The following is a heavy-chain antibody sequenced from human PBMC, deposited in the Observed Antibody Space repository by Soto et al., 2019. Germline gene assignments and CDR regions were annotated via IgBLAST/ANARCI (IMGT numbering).Heavy chain of an antibody. J-gene: IGHJ4*02. V-gene: IGHV3-11*01. Sequence: GGSLRLSCAASGFTFSDYYMSWIRQAPGKGLEWVSYISSSGSTIYYADSEKGRFTISRDNAKNSLYLQMNSLRAEDTAVYYCARESRDGYVDYWGQGTLVTVSS. D-gene: IGHD2-2*01. CDR2: ISSSGSTI. CDR3: ARESRDGYVDY. CDR1: GFTFSDYY.